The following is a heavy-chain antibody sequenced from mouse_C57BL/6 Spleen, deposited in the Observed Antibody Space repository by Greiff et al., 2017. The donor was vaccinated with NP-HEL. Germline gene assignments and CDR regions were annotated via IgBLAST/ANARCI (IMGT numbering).Heavy chain of an antibody. V-gene: IGHV1-26*01. D-gene: IGHD1-1*01. CDR3: ARGTVVATDAMDY. J-gene: IGHJ4*01. Sequence: EVQLQQSGPELVKPGASVKISCKASGYTFTDYYMNWVKQSHGKSLEWIGDINPNNGGTSYNQKFKGKATLTVDKSSSTAYMELRSLTSEDSAVYYCARGTVVATDAMDYWGQRTSVTVSS. CDR1: GYTFTDYY. CDR2: INPNNGGT.